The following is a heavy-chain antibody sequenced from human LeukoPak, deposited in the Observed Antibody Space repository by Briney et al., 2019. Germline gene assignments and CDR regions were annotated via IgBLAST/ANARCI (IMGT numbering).Heavy chain of an antibody. Sequence: SVKVSCKASGGTFSSYAISWVRQAPGQGLEWMGGIIPIFGTANYAQKFQGRVTITTDESTRTAYMELSSLRSEDTAVYYGARVGDHYYSQFAYWGQGTLVTVSS. CDR3: ARVGDHYYSQFAY. CDR1: GGTFSSYA. CDR2: IIPIFGTA. J-gene: IGHJ4*02. V-gene: IGHV1-69*05. D-gene: IGHD2-21*01.